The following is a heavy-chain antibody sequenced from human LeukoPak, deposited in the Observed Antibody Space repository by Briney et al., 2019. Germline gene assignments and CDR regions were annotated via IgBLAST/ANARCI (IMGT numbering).Heavy chain of an antibody. Sequence: GGSLRHSCAASGFTVSSNFVSWVCQAPGKGLEWVSVIYSGGSTYYADSVKGRFTISRDNSKNTLYLQMNSLRAEDTAVYYCARTEKLYDSSGYYDYWGQGTLVSVSS. J-gene: IGHJ4*02. D-gene: IGHD3-22*01. CDR2: IYSGGST. CDR3: ARTEKLYDSSGYYDY. V-gene: IGHV3-53*01. CDR1: GFTVSSNF.